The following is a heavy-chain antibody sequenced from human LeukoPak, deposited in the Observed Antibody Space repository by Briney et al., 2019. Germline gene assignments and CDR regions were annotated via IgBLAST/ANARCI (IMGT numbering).Heavy chain of an antibody. CDR3: ARRRHNFDFYDV. CDR1: GDSIISNIYW. D-gene: IGHD3/OR15-3a*01. V-gene: IGHV4-39*01. J-gene: IGHJ3*01. CDR2: TFYTGRT. Sequence: SETLSLTCTVSGDSIISNIYWWDWVRLPPGKGLEWIGATFYTGRTFYSPSLKSRVTISVDTSKNQFSLDLSSATAADTAVYYCARRRHNFDFYDVWGQGARVTVSS.